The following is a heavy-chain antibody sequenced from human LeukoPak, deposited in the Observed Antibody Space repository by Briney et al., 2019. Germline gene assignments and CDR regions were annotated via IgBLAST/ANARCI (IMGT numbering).Heavy chain of an antibody. Sequence: GGSLRLSCAASGCTFTTYAMSWVRQARGKGLEWVSTICCGGGTTYYADSVKGRFTISRDNSKNTLYLQMQSLRAEDTAVYYCAKDYDSVTTYEYFQHWGQGTLVTVSS. D-gene: IGHD4-17*01. CDR1: GCTFTTYA. CDR2: ICCGGGTT. J-gene: IGHJ1*01. CDR3: AKDYDSVTTYEYFQH. V-gene: IGHV3-23*01.